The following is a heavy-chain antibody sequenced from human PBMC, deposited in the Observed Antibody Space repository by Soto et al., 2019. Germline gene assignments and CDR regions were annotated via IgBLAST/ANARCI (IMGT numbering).Heavy chain of an antibody. CDR2: ISAYNGNT. J-gene: IGHJ4*02. V-gene: IGHV1-18*01. D-gene: IGHD6-19*01. CDR3: ARRSSGWYADY. CDR1: GYTCTTYG. Sequence: QVPLVQSGAEVKKPGASVKVSCKASGYTCTTYGISRVRLAPGQGLEWMGWISAYNGNTNYAQKLQGRVTMTTDTSTSTAYMELRGLRSDDTAVYYCARRSSGWYADYWGQGTLVTVSS.